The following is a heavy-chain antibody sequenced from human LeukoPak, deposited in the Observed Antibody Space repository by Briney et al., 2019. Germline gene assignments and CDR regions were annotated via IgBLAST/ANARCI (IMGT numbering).Heavy chain of an antibody. CDR3: AKDTSYYGSGSYGTGGYYFDY. CDR2: IWYGGSNK. V-gene: IGHV3-33*06. Sequence: GGSLRLSCAASGFTFSSYGMHWVRQAPGKGLEWVAVIWYGGSNKYYADSVKGRFTISRDDSKNTLYLQMNSLRAEDTAVYYCAKDTSYYGSGSYGTGGYYFDYWGQGTLVTVSS. D-gene: IGHD3-10*01. CDR1: GFTFSSYG. J-gene: IGHJ4*02.